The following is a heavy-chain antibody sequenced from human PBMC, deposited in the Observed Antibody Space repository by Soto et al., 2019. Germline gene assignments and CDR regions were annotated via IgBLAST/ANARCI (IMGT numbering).Heavy chain of an antibody. CDR3: ARPIMSNVVLWFGERDWFDP. J-gene: IGHJ5*02. CDR1: GGSISSYY. V-gene: IGHV4-39*01. D-gene: IGHD3-10*01. CDR2: IYYSGST. Sequence: SETLSLTCTVSGGSISSYYWSWIRQPPGKGLEWIGSIYYSGSTYYNPSLKSRVTISVDTSTNQFSLKLGSVTAADTAVYYCARPIMSNVVLWFGERDWFDPWGQGTLVTVSS.